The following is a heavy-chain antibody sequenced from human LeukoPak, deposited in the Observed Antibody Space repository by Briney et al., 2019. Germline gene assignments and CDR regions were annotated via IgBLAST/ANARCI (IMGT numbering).Heavy chain of an antibody. J-gene: IGHJ4*02. CDR3: ARIMNDFWSGYYPLALNY. CDR1: GFTFSNYV. CDR2: IWQWGRNK. D-gene: IGHD3-3*01. V-gene: IGHV3-33*08. Sequence: GGSLRLSCAASGFTFSNYVMNWVRQAPGKGLEWVAVIWQWGRNKYYVDSVKGRFTISRDNSKNTLYLQMNSLRAEDTAVYYCARIMNDFWSGYYPLALNYWGQGTPVT.